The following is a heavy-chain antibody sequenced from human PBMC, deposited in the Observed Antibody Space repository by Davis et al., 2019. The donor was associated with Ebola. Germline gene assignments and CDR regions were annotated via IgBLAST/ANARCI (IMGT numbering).Heavy chain of an antibody. CDR1: GFTFRNYG. V-gene: IGHV3-30*02. CDR2: VRNDESVR. J-gene: IGHJ4*02. Sequence: PGGSLRLSCAASGFTFRNYGMHWFRQPPGKGLEWVAFVRNDESVRVDADSVKGRFTISRDKSKNMLYLQMNSLRADDTAIYYCARVNDNSGYYRRPFDFWGQGTLVTVSS. CDR3: ARVNDNSGYYRRPFDF. D-gene: IGHD3-22*01.